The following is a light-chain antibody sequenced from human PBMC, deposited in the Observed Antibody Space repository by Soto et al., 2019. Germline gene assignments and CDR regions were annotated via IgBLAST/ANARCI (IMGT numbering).Light chain of an antibody. CDR2: GAS. CDR3: QQYNNWPPSIT. CDR1: QSVSSN. Sequence: EIAMTQSPATLSVSPGERATLSCRASQSVSSNLAWYQQKPGQAPRLLIYGASTRATGIPARFSGSGSGTEFTLPISSLQSEDFAVYYCQQYNNWPPSITFGQGTRLEIK. J-gene: IGKJ5*01. V-gene: IGKV3-15*01.